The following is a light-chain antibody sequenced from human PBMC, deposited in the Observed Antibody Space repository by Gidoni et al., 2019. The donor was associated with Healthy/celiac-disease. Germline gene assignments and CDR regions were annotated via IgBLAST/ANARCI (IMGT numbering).Light chain of an antibody. CDR2: GAS. V-gene: IGKV3-15*01. Sequence: EIVMTKSPATLSVSQGERATLSCRASQSVSSNLAWYQQKLGQAPRLLIYGASTRATGIPARFSGSGSVTAFPLTISSLQSEDFAVYYCQQYNNWPPYTFGQGTKLEIK. CDR1: QSVSSN. J-gene: IGKJ2*01. CDR3: QQYNNWPPYT.